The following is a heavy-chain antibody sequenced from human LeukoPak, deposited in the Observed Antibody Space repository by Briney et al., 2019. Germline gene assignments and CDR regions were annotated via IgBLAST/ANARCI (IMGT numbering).Heavy chain of an antibody. CDR2: IYYSGST. V-gene: IGHV4-59*01. Sequence: SETLSLTCTVSGGSISSYYWSWIRQPPGKGLEWIGYIYYSGSTNYNPSLKSRVTISVDTSKNQFSLKLSSVTAADTAVYYCARELEGAFDIWGQGIMVTVSS. CDR1: GGSISSYY. D-gene: IGHD5-24*01. J-gene: IGHJ3*02. CDR3: ARELEGAFDI.